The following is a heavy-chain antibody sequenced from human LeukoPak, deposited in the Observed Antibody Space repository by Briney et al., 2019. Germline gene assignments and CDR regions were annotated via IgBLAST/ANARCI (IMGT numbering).Heavy chain of an antibody. Sequence: GGSLRLSCSGSGFTFSIYAMNWVRQAPGKGLEWVSGINYSDGKTSYADSVKGRFTISRDNSRNTLYLQMNSLRAEDTAVYYCAREELGSSLGFDPWGQGTLVTVSS. CDR2: INYSDGKT. D-gene: IGHD3-16*01. V-gene: IGHV3-23*01. CDR3: AREELGSSLGFDP. J-gene: IGHJ5*02. CDR1: GFTFSIYA.